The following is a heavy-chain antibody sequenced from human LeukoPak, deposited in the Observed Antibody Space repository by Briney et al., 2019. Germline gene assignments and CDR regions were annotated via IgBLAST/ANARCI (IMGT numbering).Heavy chain of an antibody. D-gene: IGHD3-9*01. CDR1: GGSISSYY. J-gene: IGHJ4*02. CDR2: IYYSGST. Sequence: SETPSLTCTVSGGSISSYYWSWIRQPPGKGLEWIGYIYYSGSTNYNPSLKSRVTISVDTSKNQISLKLTSVTAADTAVYYCARGGATYYDILAGFFDYWGQGTLVSVSS. V-gene: IGHV4-59*01. CDR3: ARGGATYYDILAGFFDY.